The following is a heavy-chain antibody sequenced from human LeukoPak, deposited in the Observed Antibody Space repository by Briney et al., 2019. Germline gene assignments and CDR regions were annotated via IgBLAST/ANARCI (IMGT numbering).Heavy chain of an antibody. D-gene: IGHD4-17*01. V-gene: IGHV1-24*01. CDR3: ATDFYGDSNEAFDI. CDR1: GYTLTELS. J-gene: IGHJ3*02. CDR2: FDPEDGET. Sequence: ASVKVSCKVSGYTLTELSMHWVRQAPGKGLEWMGGFDPEDGETIYAQKFQGRVTMTEDTSTDTAYMELSSLRSEDTAVYYCATDFYGDSNEAFDIWGQGTMVTVSS.